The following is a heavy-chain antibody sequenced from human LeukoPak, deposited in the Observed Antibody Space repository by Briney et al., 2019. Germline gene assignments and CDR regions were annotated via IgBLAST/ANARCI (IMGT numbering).Heavy chain of an antibody. CDR1: GGTFSSYA. J-gene: IGHJ5*02. D-gene: IGHD3-10*01. V-gene: IGHV1-69*01. CDR3: AGDLEIGWFGERNNWFDP. CDR2: IIPIFGTA. Sequence: AGESLKISCKASGGTFSSYAISWVRQAPGQGLEWMGGIIPIFGTANYAQKFQGRVTITADESTSTAYMELRSLRSDDTAVYYCAGDLEIGWFGERNNWFDPWGQGTLVTVSS.